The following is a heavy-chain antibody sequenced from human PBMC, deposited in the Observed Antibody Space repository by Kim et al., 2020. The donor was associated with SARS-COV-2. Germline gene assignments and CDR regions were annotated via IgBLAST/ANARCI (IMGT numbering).Heavy chain of an antibody. J-gene: IGHJ6*02. CDR1: GFTFSSYG. V-gene: IGHV3-30*18. D-gene: IGHD1-26*01. CDR3: AKGYHRAYYYYYGMDV. Sequence: GGSLRLSCAASGFTFSSYGMHWVRQAPGKGLEWVAVISYDGSNKYYADSVKGRFTISRDNSKNTLYLQMNSLRAEDTAVYYCAKGYHRAYYYYYGMDVWGQGPTVTVSS. CDR2: ISYDGSNK.